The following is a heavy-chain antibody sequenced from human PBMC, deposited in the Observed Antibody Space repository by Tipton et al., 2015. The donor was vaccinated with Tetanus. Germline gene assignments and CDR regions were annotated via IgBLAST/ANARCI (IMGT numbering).Heavy chain of an antibody. Sequence: QLVQSGAEVKKPGASVKVSCKASGYTFTGYYIYWVRQAPGQGLEWMGWIDPNSGRTVYAQKFQSRVTMSRDTSISTAYMELRSLRTYDTAIYYCARDRGDYIYYGMDVWGPGTTVTVS. V-gene: IGHV1-2*02. D-gene: IGHD3-22*01. CDR3: ARDRGDYIYYGMDV. CDR2: IDPNSGRT. CDR1: GYTFTGYY. J-gene: IGHJ6*02.